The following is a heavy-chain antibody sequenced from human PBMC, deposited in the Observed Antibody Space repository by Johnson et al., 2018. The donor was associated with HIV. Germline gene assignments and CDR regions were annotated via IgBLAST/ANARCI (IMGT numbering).Heavy chain of an antibody. CDR2: ISYDGSNK. Sequence: QVQLVESGGGLIQPGGSLRLSCAASGFTFDDYGMSWVRQAPGKGLEWVAVISYDGSNKYYADSVKGRFTISRDNSKNTLYLQMNSLRAEDTAVYYCAKDFGSSTGASDAAFDIWGQGTMVTVSS. CDR3: AKDFGSSTGASDAAFDI. CDR1: GFTFDDYG. J-gene: IGHJ3*02. V-gene: IGHV3-30*18. D-gene: IGHD6-13*01.